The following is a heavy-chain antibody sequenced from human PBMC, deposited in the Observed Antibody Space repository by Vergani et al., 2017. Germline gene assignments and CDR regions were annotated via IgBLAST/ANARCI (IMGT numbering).Heavy chain of an antibody. V-gene: IGHV4-59*01. CDR1: GGSISSYY. Sequence: QVQLQESGPGLVKPSETLSLTCTVSGGSISSYYWTWIRQPPGKGLEWIGNIYYTGSTNYNPSLQSRVTMSVDTSNNQFSLRLSSVTDADTALYYCARGWVSGWYGELGYWGQGTLVTVSS. CDR3: ARGWVSGWYGELGY. CDR2: IYYTGST. D-gene: IGHD6-19*01. J-gene: IGHJ4*02.